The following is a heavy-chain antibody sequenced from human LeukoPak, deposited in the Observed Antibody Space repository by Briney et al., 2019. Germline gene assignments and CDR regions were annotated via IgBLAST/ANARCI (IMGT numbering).Heavy chain of an antibody. CDR2: IYYSGST. V-gene: IGHV4-39*07. D-gene: IGHD4-17*01. CDR3: ARFAVNGDYLYYFDY. J-gene: IGHJ4*02. CDR1: GGSISSSSYY. Sequence: SETLSLTCTVSGGSISSSSYYWGWIRQPPGKGLEWIGSIYYSGSTYYNPSLKSRVTISVDTSKNQFSLKLSSVTAADTAVYYCARFAVNGDYLYYFDYWGRGTLVTVSS.